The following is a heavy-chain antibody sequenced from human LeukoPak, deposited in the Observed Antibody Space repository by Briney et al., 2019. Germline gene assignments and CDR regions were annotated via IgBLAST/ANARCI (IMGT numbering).Heavy chain of an antibody. Sequence: SETLFLTCTVSGGSISSSSYYWGWIRQPPGKGLEWIGSIYYSGSTYYNPSLKSRVTISVDTSKNQFSLKLSSVTAADTAVYYCARPRGYDSSGYYNAWGQGTLVTVSS. CDR1: GGSISSSSYY. J-gene: IGHJ5*02. CDR3: ARPRGYDSSGYYNA. CDR2: IYYSGST. V-gene: IGHV4-39*07. D-gene: IGHD3-22*01.